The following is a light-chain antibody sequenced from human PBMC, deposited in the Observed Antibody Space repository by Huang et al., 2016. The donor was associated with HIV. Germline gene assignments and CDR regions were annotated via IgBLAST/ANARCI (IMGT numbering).Light chain of an antibody. V-gene: IGKV1-5*03. J-gene: IGKJ1*01. CDR2: KIS. Sequence: DIQLTQSPSTLSASVVDRLTTTCRASQNISSWLAWYQQKPEKAPKLLIYKISSLESGVPSRFSGSGSGKKFTLTINSLQPDDIGTYYCQYGETFGQGSKVEVK. CDR3: QYGET. CDR1: QNISSW.